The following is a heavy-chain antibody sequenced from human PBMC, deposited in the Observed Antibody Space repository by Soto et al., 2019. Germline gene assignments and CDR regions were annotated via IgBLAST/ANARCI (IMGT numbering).Heavy chain of an antibody. CDR2: IIPILGIA. Sequence: SVKVSCKVSGYTLTELSMHWVRQAPGKGLEWMGRIIPILGIANYAQKFQGRVTITADKSTSTAYMELSSLRSEDTAVYYCARDPSSTGSDYRGQGTLVTVSS. CDR1: GYTLTELS. D-gene: IGHD2-2*01. CDR3: ARDPSSTGSDY. J-gene: IGHJ4*02. V-gene: IGHV1-69*04.